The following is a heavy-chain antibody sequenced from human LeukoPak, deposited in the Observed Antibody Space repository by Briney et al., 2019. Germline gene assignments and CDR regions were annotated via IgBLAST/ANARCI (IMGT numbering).Heavy chain of an antibody. CDR1: GFTFSTYW. CDR3: ARVAVIYYYYMEV. V-gene: IGHV3-7*01. D-gene: IGHD2/OR15-2a*01. J-gene: IGHJ6*03. CDR2: IRQDGSET. Sequence: GGSLRLSCAASGFTFSTYWMSWVRQAPGKGLEWVANIRQDGSETYYVDSVKGRFTISRDNAKNSLYLQMNSLRAEDTAVYYCARVAVIYYYYMEVWGKGTTVTVSS.